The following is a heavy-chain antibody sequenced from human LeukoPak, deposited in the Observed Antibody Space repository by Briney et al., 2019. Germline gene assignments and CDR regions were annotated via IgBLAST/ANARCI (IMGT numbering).Heavy chain of an antibody. CDR3: ARETYSGSPDAFDI. CDR1: GFTFSDYY. Sequence: GGSLRLSCAASGFTFSDYYMSWIRQAPGKGLEWVSYISSSGSTIYYADSVKGRFTISRDNAKNSLYLQMNSLRAEDTAVYYCARETYSGSPDAFDIWGQGTMVTVSS. V-gene: IGHV3-11*01. CDR2: ISSSGSTI. J-gene: IGHJ3*02. D-gene: IGHD1-26*01.